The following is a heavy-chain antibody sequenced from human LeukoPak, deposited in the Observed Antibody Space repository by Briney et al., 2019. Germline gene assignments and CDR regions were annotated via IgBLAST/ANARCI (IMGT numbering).Heavy chain of an antibody. V-gene: IGHV3-30*03. J-gene: IGHJ4*02. CDR2: ISYDGSNK. CDR1: GFTFSSYG. CDR3: ARSLNYDILTPTN. D-gene: IGHD3-9*01. Sequence: PGRSLRLSCAASGFTFSSYGMHWVRQAPGKGLEWVAVISYDGSNKYYADSVKGRFTISRDNAKNSLYLQMNSLRAEDTAVYYCARSLNYDILTPTNWGQGTLVTVSS.